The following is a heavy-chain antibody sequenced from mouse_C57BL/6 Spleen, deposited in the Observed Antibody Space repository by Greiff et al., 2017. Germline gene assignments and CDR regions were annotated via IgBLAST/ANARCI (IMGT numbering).Heavy chain of an antibody. Sequence: QVQLQQPGAELVKPGASVKLSCKASGYTFTSYWMHWVKQRPGQGLEWIGMIHPNSGSTNYNEKFKSKATLTVDKSSSTAYMQLSSLTSEDAAVYYCARSSRYAMDYWGQGTSGTDAS. J-gene: IGHJ4*01. CDR3: ARSSRYAMDY. V-gene: IGHV1-64*01. CDR1: GYTFTSYW. CDR2: IHPNSGST. D-gene: IGHD1-1*01.